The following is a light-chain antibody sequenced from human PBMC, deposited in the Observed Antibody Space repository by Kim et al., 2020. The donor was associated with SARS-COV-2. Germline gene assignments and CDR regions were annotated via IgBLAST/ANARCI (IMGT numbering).Light chain of an antibody. CDR3: KSRDSRGKVV. CDR2: GKD. V-gene: IGLV3-19*01. Sequence: SSELTQDPAVSVAFGQTVRITCQGDSLRKYYATWYQQKTRQAPVLVFYGKDKRPSGVPDRFSGSTSGNTASLTITGAQAADEGDYYCKSRDSRGKVVFGGGTKVTVL. CDR1: SLRKYY. J-gene: IGLJ2*01.